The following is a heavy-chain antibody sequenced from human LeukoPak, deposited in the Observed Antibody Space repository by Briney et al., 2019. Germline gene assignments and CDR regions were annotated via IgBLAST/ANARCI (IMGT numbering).Heavy chain of an antibody. D-gene: IGHD3-10*01. CDR3: ARGGSGSYFSWLDP. CDR1: GYTFTVYY. J-gene: IGHJ5*02. CDR2: INPNSGGT. Sequence: ASVKVSCKASGYTFTVYYMHWVRQAPGQGLEWMGRINPNSGGTNYAQKFQGRVTMTRDTSISTAYMELSRLRSDDTAVYYCARGGSGSYFSWLDPWGQGTLVTVSS. V-gene: IGHV1-2*06.